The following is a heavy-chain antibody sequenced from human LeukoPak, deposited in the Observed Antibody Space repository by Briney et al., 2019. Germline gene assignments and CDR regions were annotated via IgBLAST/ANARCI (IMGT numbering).Heavy chain of an antibody. CDR1: GYTLTELS. CDR3: ATGASYYDSRIFDY. V-gene: IGHV1-24*01. D-gene: IGHD3-22*01. J-gene: IGHJ4*02. CDR2: FDPEDGET. Sequence: ASVKVSCKVSGYTLTELSMHWVRQAPGKGLEWMGGFDPEDGETIYAQKFQGRVTMTEDASTDTAYMELSSLRSEDTAVYYCATGASYYDSRIFDYWGQGTLVTVSS.